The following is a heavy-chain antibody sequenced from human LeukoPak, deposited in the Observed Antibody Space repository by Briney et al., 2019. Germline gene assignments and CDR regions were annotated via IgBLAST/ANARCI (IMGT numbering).Heavy chain of an antibody. Sequence: GASVKVSCKASGYTFTSYGISWVRQAPGQGLEWMGWISAYNGNTNYAQKLQGRVTMTTDTSTSTAYMELRSLRSDDTAVYYCARDSGYCSGGSCPSDYWGQGTLVTVSS. CDR2: ISAYNGNT. CDR1: GYTFTSYG. V-gene: IGHV1-18*01. CDR3: ARDSGYCSGGSCPSDY. J-gene: IGHJ4*02. D-gene: IGHD2-15*01.